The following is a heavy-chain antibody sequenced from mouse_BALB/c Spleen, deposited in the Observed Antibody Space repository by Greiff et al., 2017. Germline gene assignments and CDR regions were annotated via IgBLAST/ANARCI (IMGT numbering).Heavy chain of an antibody. D-gene: IGHD2-1*01. CDR2: INPNNGGT. J-gene: IGHJ2*01. CDR1: GYTFTDYN. V-gene: IGHV1-18*01. CDR3: ARFGKRSYFDY. Sequence: EVQLQQSGPELVKPGASVKIPCKASGYTFTDYNMYWVKQSHGKSLEWIGDINPNNGGTIYNQKFKGKATLTVDKSSSTAYMELRSLTSEDTAVYYCARFGKRSYFDYWGQGTTLTVSA.